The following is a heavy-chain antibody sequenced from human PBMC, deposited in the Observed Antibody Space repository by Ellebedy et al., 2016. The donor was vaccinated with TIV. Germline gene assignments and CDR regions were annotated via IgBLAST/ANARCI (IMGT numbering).Heavy chain of an antibody. CDR2: NRGDGRST. CDR1: GFLFNSFR. V-gene: IGHV3-74*01. D-gene: IGHD3-3*01. Sequence: GESLKISCAASGFLFNSFRTYWVRQLPGMGLHSPTRNRGDGRSTSYADSVKGRFTVSRDNAKNTLYLHLNSLRAEDTAVYYCAGGNYDIWNNYRDCWGQGTLVTVSS. CDR3: AGGNYDIWNNYRDC. J-gene: IGHJ4*02.